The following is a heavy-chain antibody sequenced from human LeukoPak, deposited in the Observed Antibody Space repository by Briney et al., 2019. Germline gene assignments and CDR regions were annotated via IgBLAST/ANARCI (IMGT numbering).Heavy chain of an antibody. Sequence: PGRSLRLSCAASGFTFSSYGMHWVRQAPGKGLEGVAVIWYDGSNKYYADSVKGRFTISRDNSKNTLYLQMNSLGAEDTAVYYCARGGGYNYEGLDYWGQGTLVTVSS. CDR3: ARGGGYNYEGLDY. CDR1: GFTFSSYG. D-gene: IGHD5-24*01. CDR2: IWYDGSNK. J-gene: IGHJ4*02. V-gene: IGHV3-33*01.